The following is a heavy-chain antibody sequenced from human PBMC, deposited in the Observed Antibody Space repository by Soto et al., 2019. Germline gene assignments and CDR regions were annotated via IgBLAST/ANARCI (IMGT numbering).Heavy chain of an antibody. V-gene: IGHV4-31*03. CDR1: GGSISSGGYY. D-gene: IGHD3-22*01. Sequence: TSETLSLTCTVSGGSISSGGYYWSWIRQHPGKGLEWIGYIYYSGSTYYNPSLKSRVTISVDTSKNQFSLKLSSVTAADTAVYYCASMASDDSSGYYYSLFDYWGQGTLVTVSS. CDR3: ASMASDDSSGYYYSLFDY. CDR2: IYYSGST. J-gene: IGHJ4*02.